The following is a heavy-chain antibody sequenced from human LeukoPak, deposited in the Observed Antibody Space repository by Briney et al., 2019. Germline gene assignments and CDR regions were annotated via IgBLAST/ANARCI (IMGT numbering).Heavy chain of an antibody. CDR2: IYYSGSA. CDR3: ASRWLQFPYYFDY. CDR1: GGSVSSGSYY. J-gene: IGHJ4*02. D-gene: IGHD5-24*01. Sequence: SETLSLTCTVSGGSVSSGSYYWSWIRQPPGTGLEWIGYIYYSGSANYNPSLKSRVTISVDTSKNQFSLKLSSVTAADTAVYYSASRWLQFPYYFDYWGQGTLVTVSS. V-gene: IGHV4-61*01.